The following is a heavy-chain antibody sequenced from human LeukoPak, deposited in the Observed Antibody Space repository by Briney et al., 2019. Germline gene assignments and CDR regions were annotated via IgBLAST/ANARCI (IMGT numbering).Heavy chain of an antibody. CDR2: ISYDGSDK. Sequence: GRSLRLSCAASGFTFSRYGMHWVRQAPGKGLEWVAVISYDGSDKYYADSVKGRFTISRDNSKNTLYLQMNSLRAEDTAVYYCAKDMPRDTVTKGHYYYGMDVWGQGTTVTVSS. J-gene: IGHJ6*02. CDR3: AKDMPRDTVTKGHYYYGMDV. V-gene: IGHV3-30*18. CDR1: GFTFSRYG. D-gene: IGHD4-17*01.